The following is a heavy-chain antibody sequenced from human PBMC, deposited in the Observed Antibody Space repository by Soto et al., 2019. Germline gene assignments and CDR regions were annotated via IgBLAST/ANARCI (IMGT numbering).Heavy chain of an antibody. V-gene: IGHV3-74*01. CDR1: GFTFSSYW. D-gene: IGHD2-8*01. Sequence: GGSLRLSCAASGFTFSSYWIHWVRQAPGKGLVWVSRINSDGGSTSYVDSVKGRFTISRDNSKNTLYLQMNSLRAEDTAVYYCAKDQFAGSCTNGVCSPGFDYWGQGTLVTVSS. CDR2: INSDGGST. J-gene: IGHJ4*02. CDR3: AKDQFAGSCTNGVCSPGFDY.